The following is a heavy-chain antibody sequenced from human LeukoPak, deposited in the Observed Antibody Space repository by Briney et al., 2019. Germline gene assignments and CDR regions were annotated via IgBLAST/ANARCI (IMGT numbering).Heavy chain of an antibody. V-gene: IGHV3-74*01. CDR1: GFTLRSYW. CDR2: INSDGSST. Sequence: PGGSLRLSCAASGFTLRSYWMHWVRQAPGKGLVWVSRINSDGSSTSYADSVKGRFTISRDNAKNTLYLQMNSLRAEDTAVYYCARDGGPTRFDYWGEGTLVTVSS. J-gene: IGHJ4*02. CDR3: ARDGGPTRFDY.